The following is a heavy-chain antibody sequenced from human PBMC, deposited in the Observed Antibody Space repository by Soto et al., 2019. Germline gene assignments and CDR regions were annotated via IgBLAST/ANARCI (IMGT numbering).Heavy chain of an antibody. D-gene: IGHD3-3*02. CDR2: ISYDGSNK. CDR1: GFTFSSYA. J-gene: IGHJ6*02. Sequence: PGGSLRLSCAASGFTFSSYAMHWVRQAPDKGLEWVAVISYDGSNKYYADSVKGRFTISRDNSKNTLYLQMNSLRAEDTAVYYCARDLHFWSGLDQYYYYGMDVWGQGTTVTVSS. CDR3: ARDLHFWSGLDQYYYYGMDV. V-gene: IGHV3-30-3*01.